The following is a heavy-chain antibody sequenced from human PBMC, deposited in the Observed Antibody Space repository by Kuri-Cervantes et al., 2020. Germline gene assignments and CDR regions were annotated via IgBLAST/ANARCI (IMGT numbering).Heavy chain of an antibody. V-gene: IGHV3-21*03. D-gene: IGHD3-22*01. J-gene: IGHJ4*02. CDR3: ARDYYYESSGYYSPFGY. CDR2: ISSSSCYI. Sequence: GESLKISCAASGFTFSSYSMNWVRQAPGKGLEWVSSISSSSCYIYYADSVKGRFTISRDNAKNSLYLQMNSLRAEDTAVYYCARDYYYESSGYYSPFGYWGQGTLVTVSS. CDR1: GFTFSSYS.